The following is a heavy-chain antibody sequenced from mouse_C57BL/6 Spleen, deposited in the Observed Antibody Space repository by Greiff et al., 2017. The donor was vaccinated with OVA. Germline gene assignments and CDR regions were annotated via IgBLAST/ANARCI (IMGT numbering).Heavy chain of an antibody. CDR1: GYTFTSYW. CDR3: ARGPDMDFDV. V-gene: IGHV1-69*01. D-gene: IGHD1-1*02. Sequence: QVQLQQPGAELVMPGASVKLSCKASGYTFTSYWMHWVKQRPGQGLEWIGEIDPSDSYPNYNQKFKGKSTLTVDKSSSTAYMQLSSLTSEDSAVYYCARGPDMDFDVWGTGTTVTVSS. J-gene: IGHJ1*03. CDR2: IDPSDSYP.